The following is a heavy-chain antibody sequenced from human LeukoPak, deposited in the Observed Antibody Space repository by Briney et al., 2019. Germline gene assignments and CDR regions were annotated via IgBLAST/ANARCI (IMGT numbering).Heavy chain of an antibody. CDR2: IASDGNNR. D-gene: IGHD4-23*01. CDR3: ARGRPHGNDY. J-gene: IGHJ4*02. Sequence: PGGSLRLSCAASGFTFSSYWMNWVRQVPGKGLAWVSRIASDGNNRDYADSVKGRFTISRDNAKNTLYLQMNSLRVEDTAVYYCARGRPHGNDYWGQGTLVTVSS. CDR1: GFTFSSYW. V-gene: IGHV3-74*01.